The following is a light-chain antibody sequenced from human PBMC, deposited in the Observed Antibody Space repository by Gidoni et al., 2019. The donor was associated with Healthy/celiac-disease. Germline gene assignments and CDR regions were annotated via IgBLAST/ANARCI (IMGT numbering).Light chain of an antibody. Sequence: IQITRPPSSLSASVGYRVTITCQASQDISNYLNWYQQKPGKAPKLLIYDASNLETGVPSRFSGSGSGTDFTFTISSLQPEDIATYYCQQYDNLLTFGGGTKVEIK. J-gene: IGKJ4*01. CDR1: QDISNY. CDR2: DAS. CDR3: QQYDNLLT. V-gene: IGKV1-33*01.